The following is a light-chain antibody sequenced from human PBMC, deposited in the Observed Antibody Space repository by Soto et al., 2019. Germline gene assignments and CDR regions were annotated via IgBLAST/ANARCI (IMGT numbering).Light chain of an antibody. CDR2: GAS. J-gene: IGKJ4*01. CDR1: QSISSN. Sequence: EIVMTQSPATLSVSPGERATRSCRASQSISSNLAWYQQKPGQAPRLLIYGASSRATGIPDRFSGSGSGTDFTLTISKLEPEDFAVYYCQQHDTSLTFGGGTKVDIK. CDR3: QQHDTSLT. V-gene: IGKV3-20*01.